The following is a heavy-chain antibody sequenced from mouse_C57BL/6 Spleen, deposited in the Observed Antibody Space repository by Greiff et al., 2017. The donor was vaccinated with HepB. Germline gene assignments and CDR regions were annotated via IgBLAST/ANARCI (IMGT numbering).Heavy chain of an antibody. V-gene: IGHV1-64*01. Sequence: QVQLQQSGAELVKPGASVKLSCKASGYTFTSYWMHWVKQRPGQGLEWIGMIHPNSGSTNYNEKFKSKATLTVDKSSSTAYMQLSSLTSEDSAVYYCARGGAYYAMDYWGQGTSVTVSS. CDR3: ARGGAYYAMDY. CDR1: GYTFTSYW. CDR2: IHPNSGST. J-gene: IGHJ4*01.